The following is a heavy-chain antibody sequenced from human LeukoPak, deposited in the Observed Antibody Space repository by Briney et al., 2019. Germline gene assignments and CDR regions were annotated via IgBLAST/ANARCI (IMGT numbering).Heavy chain of an antibody. D-gene: IGHD1-26*01. Sequence: SETLSLTCTVSGGSISSSSYYWGWIRQPPGKGLEWIGSIYYSGSTYYNPSLKSRVTISVDTSKNQFSLKLSSVTAADTAVYYCARAPGAIGAFDIWGQGTMVTVSS. V-gene: IGHV4-39*07. J-gene: IGHJ3*02. CDR3: ARAPGAIGAFDI. CDR1: GGSISSSSYY. CDR2: IYYSGST.